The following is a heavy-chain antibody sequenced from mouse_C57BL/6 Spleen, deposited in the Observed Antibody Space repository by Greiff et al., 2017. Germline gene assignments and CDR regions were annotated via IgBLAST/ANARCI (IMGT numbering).Heavy chain of an antibody. D-gene: IGHD1-1*01. CDR2: IDPSDSET. Sequence: VQLQQPGAELVRPGSSVKLSCKASGYTFTSYWMHWVKQRPIQGLEWIGNIDPSDSETHYNQKFKDKATLTVDKSSSTAYMQLSSLTSEDSAVYYCARDYGSRPDAMDYWGQGTSVTVSS. V-gene: IGHV1-52*01. CDR1: GYTFTSYW. J-gene: IGHJ4*01. CDR3: ARDYGSRPDAMDY.